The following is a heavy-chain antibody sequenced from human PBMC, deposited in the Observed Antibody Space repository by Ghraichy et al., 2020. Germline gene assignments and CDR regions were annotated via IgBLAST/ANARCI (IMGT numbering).Heavy chain of an antibody. V-gene: IGHV4-34*01. J-gene: IGHJ4*02. CDR3: ARGGRGRSGWYGGFDY. CDR1: GGSFSGYY. CDR2: INHSGST. D-gene: IGHD6-19*01. Sequence: ESLNISCAVYGGSFSGYYWSWIRQPPGKGLEWIGEINHSGSTNYNPSLKSRVTISVDTSKNQFSLKLSSVTAADTAVYYCARGGRGRSGWYGGFDYWGQGTLVTVSS.